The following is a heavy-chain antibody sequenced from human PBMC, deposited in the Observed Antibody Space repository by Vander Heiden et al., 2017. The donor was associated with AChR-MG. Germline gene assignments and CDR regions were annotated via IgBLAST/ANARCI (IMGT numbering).Heavy chain of an antibody. CDR1: GYSFTSYG. D-gene: IGHD7-27*01. J-gene: IGHJ4*02. CDR2: IYPGDSVT. CDR3: ARRGGFGLAGEIDY. Sequence: LVQSGAVVKKPGDSVNSSGMGTGYSFTSYGIGWVRQTPGKGLECMVIIYPGDSVTIYSPSFHGQVTISADKSISTAYLQWISLKASDTAMYYCARRGGFGLAGEIDYWGQGTLVTVSS. V-gene: IGHV5-51*01.